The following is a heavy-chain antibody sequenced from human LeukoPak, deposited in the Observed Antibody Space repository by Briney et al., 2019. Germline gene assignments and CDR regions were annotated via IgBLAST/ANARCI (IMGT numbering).Heavy chain of an antibody. CDR1: GYTFTSYA. Sequence: ASVKVSCKASGYTFTSYAMHWERQAPGQRLEWMGWINAGNGNTKYSQKFQGRVTITRDTSASTAYMELSSLRSEDTAVYYCAREGGLYDILTSFDYWGQGTLVTVSS. D-gene: IGHD3-9*01. CDR3: AREGGLYDILTSFDY. V-gene: IGHV1-3*01. J-gene: IGHJ4*02. CDR2: INAGNGNT.